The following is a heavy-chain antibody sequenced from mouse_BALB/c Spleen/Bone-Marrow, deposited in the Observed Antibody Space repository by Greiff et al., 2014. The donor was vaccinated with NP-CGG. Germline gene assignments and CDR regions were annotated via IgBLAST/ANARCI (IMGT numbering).Heavy chain of an antibody. J-gene: IGHJ1*01. V-gene: IGHV1-87*01. D-gene: IGHD1-1*01. CDR2: IYPGDGDT. CDR1: GYTFTSYW. CDR3: ARGYYYGSNYGWYFDV. Sequence: QVQLQQSGAELARPGASVKLSCKASGYTFTSYWMQWVKQRPGQGLEWIGAIYPGDGDTRYTQKFKGKATFTADKSSSTAYMQLSSLASEDSAVYYCARGYYYGSNYGWYFDVWGAGTTVTVSS.